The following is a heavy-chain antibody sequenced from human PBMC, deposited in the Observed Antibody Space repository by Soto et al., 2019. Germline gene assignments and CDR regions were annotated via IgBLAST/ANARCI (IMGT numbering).Heavy chain of an antibody. CDR1: GFTFSNYA. V-gene: IGHV3-23*01. Sequence: EVQLLESGGGLVQPGGSLRLSCAASGFTFSNYAMNWGRQAPGKGLEWVSSIGTGGDTNYADSAKGLFTISRDNSRDKLYLQINSLRAEDTALYYCAKNYYFDNWGQGTLVTVSS. CDR2: IGTGGDT. J-gene: IGHJ4*02. CDR3: AKNYYFDN.